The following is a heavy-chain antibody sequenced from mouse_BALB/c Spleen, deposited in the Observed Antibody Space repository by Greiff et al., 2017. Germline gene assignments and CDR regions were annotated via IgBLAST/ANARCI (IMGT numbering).Heavy chain of an antibody. CDR3: ARIGNYAYYAMDY. D-gene: IGHD2-1*01. J-gene: IGHJ4*01. Sequence: VKLVESGPGLVQPSQSLSITCTVSGFSLTSYGVHWVRQSPGKGLEWLGVIWSGGSTDYNAAFISRLSISKDNSKSQVFFKMNSLQADDTAIYYCARIGNYAYYAMDYWGQGTSVTVSS. CDR2: IWSGGST. CDR1: GFSLTSYG. V-gene: IGHV2-4-1*01.